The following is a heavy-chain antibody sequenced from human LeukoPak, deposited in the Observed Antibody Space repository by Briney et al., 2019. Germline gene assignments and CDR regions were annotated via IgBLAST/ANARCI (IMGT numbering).Heavy chain of an antibody. CDR1: GFTVSSNY. J-gene: IGHJ4*02. CDR3: AKAGSGSYYDY. Sequence: GGSLRLSCAASGFTVSSNYMSWVRQAPGKGLEWVSVIYSGGSTYYADSVKGRFTISRDNSKNTLYLQMNSLRAEDTAVYYCAKAGSGSYYDYWGQGTLVTVSS. CDR2: IYSGGST. V-gene: IGHV3-53*01. D-gene: IGHD1-26*01.